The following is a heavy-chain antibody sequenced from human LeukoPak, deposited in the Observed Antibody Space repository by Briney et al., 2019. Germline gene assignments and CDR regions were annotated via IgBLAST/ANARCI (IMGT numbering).Heavy chain of an antibody. Sequence: GAVTVSCMASGYTYPTYSFNWVRQAPGQGVEWMGWISAYNGNTNYAQNFQGRVTMTRNTSISTAYIELSSLRSENTAVYYCARYYDSSGYYAREPYFDYWGQGTLVTVSS. CDR3: ARYYDSSGYYAREPYFDY. CDR2: ISAYNGNT. J-gene: IGHJ4*02. CDR1: GYTYPTYS. V-gene: IGHV1-18*01. D-gene: IGHD3-22*01.